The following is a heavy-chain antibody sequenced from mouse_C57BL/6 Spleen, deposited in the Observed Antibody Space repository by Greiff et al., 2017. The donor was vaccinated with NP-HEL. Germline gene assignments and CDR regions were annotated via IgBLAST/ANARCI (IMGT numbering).Heavy chain of an antibody. J-gene: IGHJ4*01. D-gene: IGHD1-1*01. CDR1: GYAFSSSW. Sequence: LVESGPELVKPGASVKISCKASGYAFSSSWMNWVKQRPGKGLEWIGRIYPGDGDTNYNGKFKGKATLTADKSSSTASMQLSSLTSEDSAVYFCARNPITTVVGDAMDYWGQGTSVTVSS. CDR3: ARNPITTVVGDAMDY. V-gene: IGHV1-82*01. CDR2: IYPGDGDT.